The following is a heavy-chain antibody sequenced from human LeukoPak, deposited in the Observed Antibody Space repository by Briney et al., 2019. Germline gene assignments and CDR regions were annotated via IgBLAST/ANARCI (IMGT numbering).Heavy chain of an antibody. V-gene: IGHV3-48*01. D-gene: IGHD3-10*01. CDR3: AREVNYGFDC. CDR1: GFTFSSYS. Sequence: GGSLRLSCAASGFTFSSYSMDWVRQAPGKGLEWISYITTSGGAKNYADFVKGRFTISRDNSKNTLFLQMNTLRAEDTAVYYCAREVNYGFDCWGQGALVTVSS. CDR2: ITTSGGAK. J-gene: IGHJ5*01.